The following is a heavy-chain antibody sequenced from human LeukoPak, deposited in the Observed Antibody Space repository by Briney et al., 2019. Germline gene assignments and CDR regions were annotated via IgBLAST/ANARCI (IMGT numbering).Heavy chain of an antibody. CDR1: GGSISSYY. CDR3: ARPRIAAAHDASDI. J-gene: IGHJ3*02. D-gene: IGHD6-13*01. Sequence: SETLSLTCTVSGGSISSYYWSWIRQPPGKGLEWIGYIYYSGSTNYNPSLKSRVTISVDTSKNQFSLKLSSVTAADTAVYYSARPRIAAAHDASDIWGQGTMVTVSS. V-gene: IGHV4-59*08. CDR2: IYYSGST.